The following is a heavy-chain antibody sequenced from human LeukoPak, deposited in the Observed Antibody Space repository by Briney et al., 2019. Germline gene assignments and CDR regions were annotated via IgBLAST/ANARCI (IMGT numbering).Heavy chain of an antibody. CDR1: GFTFSSYR. D-gene: IGHD2-2*01. CDR2: ISYDASKE. V-gene: IGHV3-33*01. Sequence: GGSLRLSCAASGFTFSSYRMYWVRQAPGKGLEWVAVISYDASKEYYADSVKGRFTISRDNSKNTLFLEMNSLRAEDTAVYFCAREYSPPYCSSTSCYRSHTALDYWGQGTLVTVSS. J-gene: IGHJ4*02. CDR3: AREYSPPYCSSTSCYRSHTALDY.